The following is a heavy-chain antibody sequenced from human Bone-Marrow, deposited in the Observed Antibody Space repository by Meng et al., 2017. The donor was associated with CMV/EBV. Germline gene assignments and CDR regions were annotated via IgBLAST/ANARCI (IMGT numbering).Heavy chain of an antibody. Sequence: GESLKISCAASGFTFSSYEMNWVRQAPGKGLEWVSYISSSGSTIYYADSVKGRFTISRDNAKNSLYLQMNSLRAEDTAVYYCARDIVVVPAAIPYYYGMDVWGQGTTVTVSS. CDR2: ISSSGSTI. J-gene: IGHJ6*02. CDR1: GFTFSSYE. CDR3: ARDIVVVPAAIPYYYGMDV. V-gene: IGHV3-48*03. D-gene: IGHD2-2*01.